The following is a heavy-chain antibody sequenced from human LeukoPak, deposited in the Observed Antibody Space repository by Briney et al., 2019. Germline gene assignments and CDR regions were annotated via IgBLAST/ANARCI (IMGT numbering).Heavy chain of an antibody. CDR3: ARAGYCSSTSCYGGFDY. D-gene: IGHD2-2*01. J-gene: IGHJ4*02. CDR2: IYYSGST. Sequence: SETLSLTCTVSGGSISSYYWSWIRQPPGKGLEWIGYIYYSGSTNYNPSLKSRVTISVDTSKNQFSLKLSSVTAADTAVYYCARAGYCSSTSCYGGFDYWGQGTLVTVSS. V-gene: IGHV4-59*01. CDR1: GGSISSYY.